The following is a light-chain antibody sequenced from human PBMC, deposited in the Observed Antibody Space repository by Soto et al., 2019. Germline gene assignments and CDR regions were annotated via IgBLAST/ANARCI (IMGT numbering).Light chain of an antibody. CDR3: HQYNNWPRT. Sequence: EIVLTQSPGTLSLSPGERATLSCRVSQSVSNSYLAWYQQKPGQAPRLLMYGASNRATGIPDRFSGSGSETEFTLTINSLQSEDFALYYCHQYNNWPRTFGQGTKV. J-gene: IGKJ1*01. CDR2: GAS. CDR1: QSVSNSY. V-gene: IGKV3D-15*01.